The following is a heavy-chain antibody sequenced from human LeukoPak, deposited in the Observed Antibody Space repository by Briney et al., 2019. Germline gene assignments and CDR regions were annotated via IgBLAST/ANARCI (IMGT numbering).Heavy chain of an antibody. CDR3: AKDQGTQWRYFHY. V-gene: IGHV3-30*02. Sequence: PGGSLRLSCAASGFTFRTYGMHWVRQAPGKGLEWVAIMRHDGTYKYFGDSVKGRFTISRDISRNTLYLQMNSLRPEDTAMYYCAKDQGTQWRYFHYWGQGTLVTVSS. CDR1: GFTFRTYG. CDR2: MRHDGTYK. D-gene: IGHD1-7*01. J-gene: IGHJ4*02.